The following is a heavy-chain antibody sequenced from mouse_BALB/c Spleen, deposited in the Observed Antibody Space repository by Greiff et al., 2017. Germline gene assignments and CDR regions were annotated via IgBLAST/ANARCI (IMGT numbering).Heavy chain of an antibody. CDR2: IYPGNSDT. D-gene: IGHD1-2*01. J-gene: IGHJ2*01. CDR1: GYTFTSYW. Sequence: EVQLQQSGTVLARPGASVKMSCKASGYTFTSYWMHWVNQRPGQGLEWIGAIYPGNSDTSYNQKFKGKAKLTAVTSTSTAYMELSSLTNEDSAVYYCTKNYGYVLDYWGQGTTLTVSS. V-gene: IGHV1-5*01. CDR3: TKNYGYVLDY.